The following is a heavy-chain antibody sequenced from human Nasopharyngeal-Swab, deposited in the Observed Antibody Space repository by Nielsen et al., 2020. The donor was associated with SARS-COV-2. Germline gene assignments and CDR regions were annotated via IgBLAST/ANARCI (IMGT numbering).Heavy chain of an antibody. V-gene: IGHV1-69*13. CDR3: ASSSGGSSWSLPFDY. CDR2: IIPIFGTA. Sequence: SVKVSCKASGGTFSSYAISWVRQAPGQGLEWMGGIIPIFGTANYAQKFQGRVTITADESTSTAYMELSSLRSEDTAVYYCASSSGGSSWSLPFDYWSQGTLVTVSS. D-gene: IGHD6-13*01. J-gene: IGHJ4*02. CDR1: GGTFSSYA.